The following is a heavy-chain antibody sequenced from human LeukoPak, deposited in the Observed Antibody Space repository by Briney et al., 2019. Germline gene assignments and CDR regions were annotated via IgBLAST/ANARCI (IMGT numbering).Heavy chain of an antibody. D-gene: IGHD2-2*01. Sequence: ASVKVSCKASGYTFTSYDINWVRQATGQGLEWMGWMNPDSGNTGYAQKFQGRVTMTRNTSISTAYMELSSLRSEDTAVYYCARGPCCRSMSCPYWFDPWGQGTLVTVSS. CDR1: GYTFTSYD. CDR3: ARGPCCRSMSCPYWFDP. V-gene: IGHV1-8*01. J-gene: IGHJ5*02. CDR2: MNPDSGNT.